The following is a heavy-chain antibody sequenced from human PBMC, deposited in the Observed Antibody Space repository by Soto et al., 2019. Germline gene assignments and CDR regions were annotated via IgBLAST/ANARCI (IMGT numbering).Heavy chain of an antibody. V-gene: IGHV3-23*01. CDR3: YLSGSGIHGMDV. Sequence: PGGSLRLSCAASGFTFSSYAMSWVRQAPGKGLEWVSAISGSGGSTYYADSVKGRFTISRDNSKNTLYLQMNSLRAEDTAVYYCYLSGSGIHGMDVWGQGTTVTVSS. D-gene: IGHD3-22*01. CDR1: GFTFSSYA. CDR2: ISGSGGST. J-gene: IGHJ6*02.